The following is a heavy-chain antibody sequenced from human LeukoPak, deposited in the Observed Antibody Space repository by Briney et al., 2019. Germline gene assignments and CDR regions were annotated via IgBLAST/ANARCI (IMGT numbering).Heavy chain of an antibody. CDR3: ARAVGPWDYDFWSGYYTGIRYYYYGMDV. J-gene: IGHJ6*02. CDR2: INYSGST. CDR1: VGSFSGYY. D-gene: IGHD3-3*01. V-gene: IGHV4-34*01. Sequence: PSGTLSLTCAVYVGSFSGYYWSWIRQSPGKGLEWIGEINYSGSTNYNPSLKSRVSISVDTSKNQFSLKLSSVTAADTAVYYCARAVGPWDYDFWSGYYTGIRYYYYGMDVWGQGTTVTVSS.